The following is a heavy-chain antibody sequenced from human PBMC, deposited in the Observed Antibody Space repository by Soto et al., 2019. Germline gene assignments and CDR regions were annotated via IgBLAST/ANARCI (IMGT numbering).Heavy chain of an antibody. CDR2: INAGNGNT. CDR3: ASGYDFWGGMDV. D-gene: IGHD3-3*01. CDR1: GYTFTSYA. V-gene: IGHV1-3*05. Sequence: QVQLVQSGAEEKKPGASVKVSCKASGYTFTSYAMHWVRQATGQRLEWMGWINAGNGNTRYSQKFQGRVTITRDTSASTAYMELSSLRSEDTAVYYCASGYDFWGGMDVWGQGTTVTVSS. J-gene: IGHJ6*02.